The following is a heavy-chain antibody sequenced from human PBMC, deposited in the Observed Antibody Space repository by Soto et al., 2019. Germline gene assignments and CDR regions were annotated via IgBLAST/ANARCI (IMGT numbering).Heavy chain of an antibody. V-gene: IGHV4-39*01. CDR3: ARLNSGSPYYYYYYMDV. CDR2: IYYSGST. CDR1: GGSISSSSYY. J-gene: IGHJ6*03. D-gene: IGHD3-10*01. Sequence: SETLSLTCTVSGGSISSSSYYWGWIRQPPGKGLEWIGSIYYSGSTYYNPSLKSRVTISVDTSKNQFSLKLSSVTAADTAVYYCARLNSGSPYYYYYYMDVWGKGTTVTVSS.